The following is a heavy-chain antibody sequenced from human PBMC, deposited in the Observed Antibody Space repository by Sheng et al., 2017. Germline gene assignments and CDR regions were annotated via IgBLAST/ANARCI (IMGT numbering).Heavy chain of an antibody. CDR2: IYYSGST. V-gene: IGHV4-39*07. CDR3: ARDPGWRLDY. Sequence: QLQLQESVPGLVKPSETLSLTCTVSGGSISSSSYYWGWIRQPPGKGLEWIGSIYYSGSTYYNPSLKSRVTISVDTSKNQFSLKLSSVTAADTAVYYCARDPGWRLDYWGQGTLVTVSS. CDR1: GGSISSSSYY. J-gene: IGHJ4*02. D-gene: IGHD6-19*01.